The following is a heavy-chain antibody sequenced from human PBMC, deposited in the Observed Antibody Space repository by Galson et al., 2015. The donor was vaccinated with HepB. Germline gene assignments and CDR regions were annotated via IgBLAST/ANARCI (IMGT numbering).Heavy chain of an antibody. CDR3: ATSGYSSGWYIGTPTYYYYGMDV. D-gene: IGHD6-19*01. CDR1: GGTFSSYT. V-gene: IGHV1-69*02. J-gene: IGHJ6*02. CDR2: IIPILGIA. Sequence: SVKVSCKASGGTFSSYTISWVRQAPGQGLEWMGRIIPILGIANYAQKFQGRVTITADKSTSTAYMELSSLRSEDTAVYYCATSGYSSGWYIGTPTYYYYGMDVWGQGTTVTVSS.